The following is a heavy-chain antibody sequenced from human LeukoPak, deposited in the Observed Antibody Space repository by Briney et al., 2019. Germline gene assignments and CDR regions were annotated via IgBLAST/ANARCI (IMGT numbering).Heavy chain of an antibody. J-gene: IGHJ4*02. D-gene: IGHD6-13*01. CDR2: ISSSSSTI. CDR3: ARDKVLYPSSWYENFDY. V-gene: IGHV3-48*04. CDR1: GFTFSSYS. Sequence: GGSLRLSCAASGFTFSSYSMNWVRQAPGKGLEWVSYISSSSSTIYYADSVKGRFTISRDNAKNSLYLQMNSLRAEDTAVYYCARDKVLYPSSWYENFDYWGQGTLVTVSS.